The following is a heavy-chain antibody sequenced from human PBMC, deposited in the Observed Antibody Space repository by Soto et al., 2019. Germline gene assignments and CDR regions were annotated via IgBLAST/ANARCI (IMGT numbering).Heavy chain of an antibody. Sequence: WGSLRLSFAASGFTFSDYGMHWVRQTPGKGLEWVEVISYEGSNRNYAYSVRGRFTIYRDNSKKTLYLQMNSLRAEDTAVYYCAKDPTRGYSFEFHXWGQGTLVTVSX. CDR2: ISYEGSNR. D-gene: IGHD5-18*01. CDR1: GFTFSDYG. V-gene: IGHV3-30*18. CDR3: AKDPTRGYSFEFHX. J-gene: IGHJ4*02.